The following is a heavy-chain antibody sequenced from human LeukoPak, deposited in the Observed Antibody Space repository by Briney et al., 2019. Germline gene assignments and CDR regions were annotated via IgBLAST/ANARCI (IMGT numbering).Heavy chain of an antibody. CDR2: IYSSGST. CDR1: GGSISSGGYY. J-gene: IGHJ4*02. Sequence: RTSETLSLTCTVSGGSISSGGYYWSWIRQPPGKTLEWIGYIYSSGSTTYNPSLQSRVTISIYTSRNQFSLRLSSVTAADTAIYYCATSLIGTVPDYWGQGTLVTVSS. V-gene: IGHV4-61*08. D-gene: IGHD3-16*02. CDR3: ATSLIGTVPDY.